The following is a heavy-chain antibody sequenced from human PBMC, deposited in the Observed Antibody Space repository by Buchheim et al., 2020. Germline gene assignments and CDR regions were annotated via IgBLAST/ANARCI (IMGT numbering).Heavy chain of an antibody. CDR1: GFTFSDYY. Sequence: QVQLVESGGGLVKPGGSLRLSCAGSGFTFSDYYMSWIRQAPGKGLEWISYISSRGHLLYYADSVKGRLTISRDNAKDSLYLQMNSLRAEDTAVYYCALAYIAAAGLFDYWGQGTL. J-gene: IGHJ4*02. V-gene: IGHV3-11*04. D-gene: IGHD6-13*01. CDR2: ISSRGHLL. CDR3: ALAYIAAAGLFDY.